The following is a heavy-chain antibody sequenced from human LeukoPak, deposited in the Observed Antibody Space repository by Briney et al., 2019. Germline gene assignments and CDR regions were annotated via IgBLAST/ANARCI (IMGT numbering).Heavy chain of an antibody. V-gene: IGHV3-30*18. CDR2: ISYDGSNK. Sequence: PGGTLRLSCAASGFTFSSHGMHWVRQAPGKGLEWVAVISYDGSNKYYADSVKGRFTISRDNSKNTLYLQMNSLRAEDTAVYYCAKGGWQLLPDAFDIWGQGTMVTVSS. CDR1: GFTFSSHG. D-gene: IGHD1-26*01. CDR3: AKGGWQLLPDAFDI. J-gene: IGHJ3*02.